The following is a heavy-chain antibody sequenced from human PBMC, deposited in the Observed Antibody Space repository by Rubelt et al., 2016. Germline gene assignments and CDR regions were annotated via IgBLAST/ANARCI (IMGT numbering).Heavy chain of an antibody. J-gene: IGHJ4*02. Sequence: QLQESGPGLVKPSETLSLTCSVPAGSITSSSYYWGWIRQPPGQGLEWIGSIYYSGSTYYNPSLKSRVTISVDTSKNQFSLKLSSVTAADTAVYYCARAVDFWSGYPFDYWGQGTLVTVSS. D-gene: IGHD3-3*01. CDR3: ARAVDFWSGYPFDY. V-gene: IGHV4-39*01. CDR1: AGSITSSSYY. CDR2: IYYSGST.